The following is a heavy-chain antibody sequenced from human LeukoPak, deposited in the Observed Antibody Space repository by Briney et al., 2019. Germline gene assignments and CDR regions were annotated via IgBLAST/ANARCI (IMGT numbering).Heavy chain of an antibody. V-gene: IGHV3-33*01. J-gene: IGHJ4*02. CDR2: MWYDGTNK. D-gene: IGHD6-19*01. Sequence: GGSLRLSCAASGFSLSGYGPHWVRQAPGQGLEGVAVMWYDGTNKYYAESVKGRFTISRDNSNNTLYLHMNSLRAEDTAVYYCVRGLWLALYNWGQGTLVTVSS. CDR3: VRGLWLALYN. CDR1: GFSLSGYG.